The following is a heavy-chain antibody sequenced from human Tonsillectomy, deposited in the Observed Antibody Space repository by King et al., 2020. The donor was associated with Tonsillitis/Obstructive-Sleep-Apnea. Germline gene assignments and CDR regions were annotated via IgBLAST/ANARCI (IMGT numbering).Heavy chain of an antibody. J-gene: IGHJ6*03. CDR1: GGPISSSSYY. CDR2: IYYSGSA. CDR3: ATQQYYYYYMDV. V-gene: IGHV4-39*01. Sequence: QLQESGPGLVKPSETLSLTCTVSGGPISSSSYYWGWIRQPPGKGLEWIGSIYYSGSAYYNTSLKSRVTISVDTSKNQFTLKRSSVTASDTAVYYCATQQYYYYYMDVWGKGTTVTVSS.